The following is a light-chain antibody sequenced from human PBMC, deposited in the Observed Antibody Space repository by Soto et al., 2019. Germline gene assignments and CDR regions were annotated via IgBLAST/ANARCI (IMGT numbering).Light chain of an antibody. Sequence: DIQMTQSPSTLSASVGDRVTITCRASQSISSWLAWYQEKPGKAPKLIIYDASTLESGVPSRFSGRGSGTEFPLTISSLQPDDFATYYFQQYNSYPNTFGQATNLDI. CDR3: QQYNSYPNT. J-gene: IGKJ2*01. CDR1: QSISSW. V-gene: IGKV1-5*01. CDR2: DAS.